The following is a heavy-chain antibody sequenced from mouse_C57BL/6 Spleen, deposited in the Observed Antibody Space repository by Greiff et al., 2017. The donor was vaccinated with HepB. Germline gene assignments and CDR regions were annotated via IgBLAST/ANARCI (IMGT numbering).Heavy chain of an antibody. CDR2: IDPANGNT. D-gene: IGHD1-1*01. Sequence: VQLKQSVAELVRPGASVKLSCTASGFNIKNTYMHWVKQRPEQGLEWIGRIDPANGNTKYAPKFQGKATITADTSSNTAYLQLSSLTSEDTAIYYWARASYGISPWFAYWGQGTLVTVSA. CDR1: GFNIKNTY. V-gene: IGHV14-3*01. CDR3: ARASYGISPWFAY. J-gene: IGHJ3*01.